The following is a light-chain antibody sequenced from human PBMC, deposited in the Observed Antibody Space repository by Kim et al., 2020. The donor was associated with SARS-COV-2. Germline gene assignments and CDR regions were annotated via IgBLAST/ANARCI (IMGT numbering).Light chain of an antibody. J-gene: IGKJ2*01. CDR3: QQYGSSPYT. CDR2: GAS. Sequence: LSPGEIAILACRASQSVSSGYLAWYQQKPGQAPRLLIYGASSRATGIPDRFSGSGSGTDFTLTISRLEPEDFAVYYCQQYGSSPYTFGQGTKLEI. CDR1: QSVSSGY. V-gene: IGKV3-20*01.